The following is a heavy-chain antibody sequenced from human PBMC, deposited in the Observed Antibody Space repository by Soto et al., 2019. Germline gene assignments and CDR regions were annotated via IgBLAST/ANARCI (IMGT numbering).Heavy chain of an antibody. CDR1: GYSISSSNW. CDR3: ARAVAGTIAAFDY. J-gene: IGHJ4*02. Sequence: SETLSLTCAVSGYSISSSNWWGWIRQPPGKGLEWIGYIYYSGSTYYNPSLKSRVTMSVDTSKNQFSLKLSSVTAVDTAVYYCARAVAGTIAAFDYWGQGTLVTVSS. D-gene: IGHD6-19*01. V-gene: IGHV4-28*03. CDR2: IYYSGST.